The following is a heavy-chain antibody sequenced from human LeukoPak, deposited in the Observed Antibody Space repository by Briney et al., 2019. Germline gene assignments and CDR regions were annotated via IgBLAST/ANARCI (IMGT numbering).Heavy chain of an antibody. CDR3: ARDRGSYYYGSGIHAFDI. D-gene: IGHD3-10*01. J-gene: IGHJ3*02. Sequence: SETLSLTCAVSGGSISSSNWWSWVRQPPGKGLEWIGEIYHSGSTNYNPSLKSRVTISVDKSKNQFSLKLSSVTAADTAVYYCARDRGSYYYGSGIHAFDIWGQGTMVTVSS. CDR1: GGSISSSNW. CDR2: IYHSGST. V-gene: IGHV4-4*02.